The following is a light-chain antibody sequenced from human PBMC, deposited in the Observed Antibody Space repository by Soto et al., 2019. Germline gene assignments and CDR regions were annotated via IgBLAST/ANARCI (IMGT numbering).Light chain of an antibody. Sequence: EIVLTQSPGTLSLSPGERATLSCRASQSVSSSYLGWYQQKPGQDPRLLIYGASSRATSIPDRFSGSGSGTDFTLTISRLEPEDFAVYYCQQYGSSPTYTFGQGTKLEIK. V-gene: IGKV3-20*01. CDR1: QSVSSSY. CDR2: GAS. J-gene: IGKJ2*01. CDR3: QQYGSSPTYT.